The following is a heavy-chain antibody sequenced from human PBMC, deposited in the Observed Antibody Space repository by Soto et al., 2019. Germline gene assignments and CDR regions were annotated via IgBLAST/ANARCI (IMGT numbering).Heavy chain of an antibody. Sequence: EVQLLESGGGLVQPGGSLRLSCAASGFTFNNYAMTWVRQAPGKGLEWVSAISGGGDTTSYADSVKGRFTVSRDGSKNALDLQIRSLRAEDPAPYYCAKGRGGSGSLTPRVDFWGQGTLVTVSS. CDR1: GFTFNNYA. J-gene: IGHJ4*02. D-gene: IGHD3-10*01. CDR3: AKGRGGSGSLTPRVDF. V-gene: IGHV3-23*01. CDR2: ISGGGDTT.